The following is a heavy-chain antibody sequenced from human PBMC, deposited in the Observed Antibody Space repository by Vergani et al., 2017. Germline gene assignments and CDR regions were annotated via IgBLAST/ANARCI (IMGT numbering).Heavy chain of an antibody. D-gene: IGHD2-2*01. CDR1: GFTFSSYW. J-gene: IGHJ6*03. V-gene: IGHV3-74*01. CDR2: INSDGSST. CDR3: ARKRGVVVPAAITYSDYYMDV. Sequence: EVQLVESGGGLVQPGGSLRLSCAASGFTFSSYWMHWVRQAPGKGLVWVSRINSDGSSTSYADSVKGRFTISRYNAENTLYLQMNSLRAADTGVYCCARKRGVVVPAAITYSDYYMDVWGKGSTVTVSS.